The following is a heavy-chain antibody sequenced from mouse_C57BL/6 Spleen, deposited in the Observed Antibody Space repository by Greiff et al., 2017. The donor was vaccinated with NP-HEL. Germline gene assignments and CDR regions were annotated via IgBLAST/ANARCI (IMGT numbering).Heavy chain of an antibody. CDR3: ARGLARFDY. Sequence: VQLQQSGPELVKPGASVKISCKASGYAFSSSWMNWVKQRPGKGLEWIGRIYPGDGDTNYNGKFKGKATLTADKSSSTAYMQLSSLTSEDSAVYFCARGLARFDYWGQGTTLTVSS. CDR2: IYPGDGDT. CDR1: GYAFSSSW. D-gene: IGHD1-3*01. V-gene: IGHV1-82*01. J-gene: IGHJ2*01.